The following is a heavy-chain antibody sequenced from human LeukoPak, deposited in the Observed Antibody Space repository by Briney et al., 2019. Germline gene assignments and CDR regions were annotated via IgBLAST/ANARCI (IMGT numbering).Heavy chain of an antibody. CDR1: GGSISTFH. CDR2: IFSSDIT. CDR3: ARSDGIVGEEAWFDP. V-gene: IGHV4-4*09. J-gene: IGHJ5*02. D-gene: IGHD1-26*01. Sequence: SETLSLTCSVSGGSISTFHWHWLRQPPGKGLEWVGYIFSSDITNYNPSLRSRLTISVDTSKTQFSLKLRSVTAADTAVYFCARSDGIVGEEAWFDPWGQGTLVTVSS.